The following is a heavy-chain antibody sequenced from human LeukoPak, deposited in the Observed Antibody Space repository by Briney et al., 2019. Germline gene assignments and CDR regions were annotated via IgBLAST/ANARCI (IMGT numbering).Heavy chain of an antibody. V-gene: IGHV3-23*01. CDR2: ISGSGGST. J-gene: IGHJ4*02. Sequence: GGSLRLSCAASGFTFSSYAMSWVRQAPGKGLEWVSAISGSGGSTYYADSVKGRFTISRDNSKNTLYLQMNSLRAEDTAVYYCARGRHSSTSPWFDYWGQGTLVTVSS. CDR1: GFTFSSYA. CDR3: ARGRHSSTSPWFDY. D-gene: IGHD2-2*01.